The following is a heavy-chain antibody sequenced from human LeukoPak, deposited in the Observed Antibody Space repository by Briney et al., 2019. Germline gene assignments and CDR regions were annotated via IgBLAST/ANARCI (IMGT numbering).Heavy chain of an antibody. J-gene: IGHJ4*02. CDR3: ASGSGYSYGTKHSMVDY. CDR1: GGSISSSNW. D-gene: IGHD5-18*01. CDR2: IYHSGST. V-gene: IGHV4-4*02. Sequence: ASETLSLTCAVSGGSISSSNWWSWVRQPPGKGLERIGEIYHSGSTNYNPSLKSRVTISVDKSKNQFSLKLSSVTAADTAVYYCASGSGYSYGTKHSMVDYWGQGTLVTVSS.